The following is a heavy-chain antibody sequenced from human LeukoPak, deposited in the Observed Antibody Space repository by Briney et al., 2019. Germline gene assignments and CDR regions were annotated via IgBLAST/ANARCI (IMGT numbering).Heavy chain of an antibody. Sequence: PSETLSLTCAVYGGSFSGYYWSWIRQPPGKGLEWIGEINHSGSTNYNPSLKSRVTISVDTSKNQFSLKLSSVTAADTAVYYCCGSGWYGLDYWGQGTLVTVSS. J-gene: IGHJ4*02. CDR2: INHSGST. CDR1: GGSFSGYY. D-gene: IGHD6-19*01. V-gene: IGHV4-34*01. CDR3: CGSGWYGLDY.